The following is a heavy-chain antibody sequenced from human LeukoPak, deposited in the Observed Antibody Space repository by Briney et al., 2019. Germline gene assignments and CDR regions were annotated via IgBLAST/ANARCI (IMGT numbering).Heavy chain of an antibody. V-gene: IGHV3-30*04. CDR1: GFTFSTYA. Sequence: GRSLRLSCAVSGFTFSTYATHWVRQAPGKGLEWVAFISYDGRNKYYADSVKGRFTISRDNSKNTLFLQMNSLRAEDTAVYYCAKGYYEIHDAFDIWGQGTMVTVSS. J-gene: IGHJ3*02. CDR3: AKGYYEIHDAFDI. D-gene: IGHD3-9*01. CDR2: ISYDGRNK.